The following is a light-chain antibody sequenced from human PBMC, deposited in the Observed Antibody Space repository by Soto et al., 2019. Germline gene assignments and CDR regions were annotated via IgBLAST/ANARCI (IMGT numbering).Light chain of an antibody. CDR2: KVS. CDR3: SSYSTTTTPQWV. J-gene: IGLJ3*02. Sequence: QSALTQPASVSGSPGQSITIPCTGSSNDIGGYNYVSWYQQHPGRAPKLVIYKVSDRPPGVSTRFSASKSGNTASLTISGLQAEDEADYYCSSYSTTTTPQWVFGGGTKLTVL. V-gene: IGLV2-14*01. CDR1: SNDIGGYNY.